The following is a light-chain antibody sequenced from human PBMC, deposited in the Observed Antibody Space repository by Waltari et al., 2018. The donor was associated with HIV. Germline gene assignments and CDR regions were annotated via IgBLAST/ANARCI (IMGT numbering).Light chain of an antibody. CDR2: RDS. Sequence: SYELTQPLSVSVALGQTARITCGGNNIGNKNVHWYQQKPGQAPVLVIDRDSNRPSGIPERFSGSNSGNTATLTISRAQAGDEADYYCQVWDISTGVFGGGTKLTVL. CDR3: QVWDISTGV. V-gene: IGLV3-9*01. J-gene: IGLJ3*02. CDR1: NIGNKN.